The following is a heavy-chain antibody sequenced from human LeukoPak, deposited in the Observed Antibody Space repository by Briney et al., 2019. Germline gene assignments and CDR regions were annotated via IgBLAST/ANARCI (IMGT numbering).Heavy chain of an antibody. CDR2: ISYDGSNK. CDR1: GFTFSSYG. Sequence: QAGGSLRLSCAASGFTFSSYGMHWVRQAPGKGLEWVAVISYDGSNKYYVDSVKGRFTISRDNSKNTLYLQMNSLRAEDTAVYYCAKDRGMIAPYFDYWGQGTLVTVSS. J-gene: IGHJ4*02. V-gene: IGHV3-30*18. D-gene: IGHD3-22*01. CDR3: AKDRGMIAPYFDY.